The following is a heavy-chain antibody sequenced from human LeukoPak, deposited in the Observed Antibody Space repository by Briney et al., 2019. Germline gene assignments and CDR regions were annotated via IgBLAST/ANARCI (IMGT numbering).Heavy chain of an antibody. Sequence: SETLSLTCTVSGGSISSYYWSWIRQPPGKGLEWIGYIYYSGSTNYNPSLKSRVTISVDTSKNQFSLNLGSVTAADTAVYYCAREGGGRYCSGTSCYSHSAFDIWGQGTMVTVSS. CDR1: GGSISSYY. CDR3: AREGGGRYCSGTSCYSHSAFDI. D-gene: IGHD2-2*02. J-gene: IGHJ3*02. V-gene: IGHV4-59*01. CDR2: IYYSGST.